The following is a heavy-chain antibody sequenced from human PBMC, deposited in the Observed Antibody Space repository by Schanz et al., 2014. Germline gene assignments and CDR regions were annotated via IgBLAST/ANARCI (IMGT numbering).Heavy chain of an antibody. D-gene: IGHD2-2*01. CDR2: IYSGGST. J-gene: IGHJ4*02. V-gene: IGHV3-66*01. Sequence: DVQLVESGGTLVQPGGSLIISCAASGFTVSSNYMSWVRQAPGKGLEWVAVIYSGGSTFYTDSVKGRFTISRDNSKNTLYLQMNSLRAEDTAVYYCERFQSPHQPFDYWGQGTLVTVSS. CDR1: GFTVSSNY. CDR3: ERFQSPHQPFDY.